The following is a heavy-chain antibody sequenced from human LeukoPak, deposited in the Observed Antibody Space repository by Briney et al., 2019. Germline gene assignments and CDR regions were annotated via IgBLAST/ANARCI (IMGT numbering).Heavy chain of an antibody. D-gene: IGHD2-8*01. Sequence: GGSLRLSCTASGFTFGDYAMSWFRQAPGKGLEWVGFIRSKAYGGTTEYAASVKGRFTISRDDSISIAYLQMNSLKTEDTAVYYCTRDSDCTNGVCRHDAFDIWGQGTMVTVSS. V-gene: IGHV3-49*03. CDR3: TRDSDCTNGVCRHDAFDI. J-gene: IGHJ3*02. CDR1: GFTFGDYA. CDR2: IRSKAYGGTT.